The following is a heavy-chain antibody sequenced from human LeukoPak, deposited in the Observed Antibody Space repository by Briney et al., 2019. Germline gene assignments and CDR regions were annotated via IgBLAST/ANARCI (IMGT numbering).Heavy chain of an antibody. J-gene: IGHJ4*02. D-gene: IGHD6-19*01. CDR1: GFTFSTYA. CDR3: ARGGLGSAFDN. V-gene: IGHV3-23*01. Sequence: GGSLRLSCAASGFTFSTYALSWVRQAPGKGLECVSAISGSGGSTYSADSLKGRFTISRDNSKNTLYLQIDSLRADDTAVFYCARGGLGSAFDNWGQGTLVTVSS. CDR2: ISGSGGST.